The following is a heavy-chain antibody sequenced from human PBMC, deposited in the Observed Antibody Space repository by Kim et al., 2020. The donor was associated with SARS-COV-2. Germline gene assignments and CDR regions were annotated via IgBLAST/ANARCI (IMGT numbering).Heavy chain of an antibody. CDR2: ISYDGSDK. CDR3: AKNDYGDPPNYYYYGMDV. D-gene: IGHD4-17*01. Sequence: GGSLRLSCAASGLTFSSYGMHWVRQAPGKGLEWVAVISYDGSDKYYADSVKGRFTVSRDNSKNTLYLQMNSLRAEDTAVYYCAKNDYGDPPNYYYYGMDVCGQGTTVTVSS. CDR1: GLTFSSYG. V-gene: IGHV3-30*18. J-gene: IGHJ6*02.